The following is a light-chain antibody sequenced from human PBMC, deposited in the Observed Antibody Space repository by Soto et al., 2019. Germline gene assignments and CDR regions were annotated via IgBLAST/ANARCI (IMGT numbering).Light chain of an antibody. Sequence: DIVLTQSPDSLAVSLGERATINCKSCQSVLYSPNNKNYLAWYQQKPGQPPKLLVYWASTRESGVPDRFSGSGAGTDFTLTISSLQAEDVAVYYCQQDHSAPQNFGQGTKVEIK. CDR3: QQDHSAPQN. CDR1: QSVLYSPNNKNY. CDR2: WAS. J-gene: IGKJ1*01. V-gene: IGKV4-1*01.